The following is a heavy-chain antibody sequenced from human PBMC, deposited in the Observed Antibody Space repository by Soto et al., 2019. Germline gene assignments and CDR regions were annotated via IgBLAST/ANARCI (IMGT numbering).Heavy chain of an antibody. CDR1: GYTFTSYA. Sequence: QVQLVQSGAEEKKPGASVKVSCKASGYTFTSYAMHWVRQAPGQRLEWMGWINAGNGNTKCSQKFQGRVTITRDTSASTAYMELSSLRSEDTAVYYCAREGYSYEGMDVWGQGTTVTVSS. V-gene: IGHV1-3*05. CDR3: AREGYSYEGMDV. CDR2: INAGNGNT. J-gene: IGHJ6*02. D-gene: IGHD5-18*01.